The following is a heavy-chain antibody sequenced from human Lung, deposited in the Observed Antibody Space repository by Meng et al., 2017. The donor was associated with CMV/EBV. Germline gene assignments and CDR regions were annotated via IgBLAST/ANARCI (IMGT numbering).Heavy chain of an antibody. CDR2: IREDGNEI. D-gene: IGHD3-22*01. V-gene: IGHV3-7*01. Sequence: FDRYWMDRERQAPEKGIECVDSIREDGNEINNVESMRGRFTSTREKSKNSVYVQMKSMRVEDTAVYFCAKQQHYYDASGYLKMFYFDYWGQGTLVTVSS. CDR3: AKQQHYYDASGYLKMFYFDY. CDR1: FDRYW. J-gene: IGHJ4*02.